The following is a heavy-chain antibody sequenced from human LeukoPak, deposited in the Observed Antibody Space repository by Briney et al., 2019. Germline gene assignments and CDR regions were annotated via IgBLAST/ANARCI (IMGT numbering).Heavy chain of an antibody. CDR2: INHSGST. CDR1: GGSFSGYY. J-gene: IGHJ3*02. Sequence: PSETLSLTCAVYGGSFSGYYWSWIRQPPGKGLEWIGEINHSGSTNYNPSLKSRVTISVDKSKNQFSLKLSSVTAADTAVYYCARVQYYDFWSGYHDAFDIWGQGTMVTVSS. D-gene: IGHD3-3*01. V-gene: IGHV4-34*01. CDR3: ARVQYYDFWSGYHDAFDI.